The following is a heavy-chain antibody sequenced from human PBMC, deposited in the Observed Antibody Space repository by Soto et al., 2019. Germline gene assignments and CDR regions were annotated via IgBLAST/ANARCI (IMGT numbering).Heavy chain of an antibody. J-gene: IGHJ6*02. CDR1: GYSFTSYW. Sequence: GESMQISCKGSGYSFTSYWISWVRQMPGKGLEWMGRIDPGDSYTNYSPSFQGHVTISADKSISTPYLQWSSLKASDTAMYYCAASYGIVVVTGAACYYYYGRDVFCQGNTCTVAS. V-gene: IGHV5-10-1*01. CDR2: IDPGDSYT. CDR3: AASYGIVVVTGAACYYYYGRDV. D-gene: IGHD2-2*01.